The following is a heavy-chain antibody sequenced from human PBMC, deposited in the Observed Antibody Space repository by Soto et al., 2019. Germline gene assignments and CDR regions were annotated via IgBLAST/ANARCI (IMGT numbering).Heavy chain of an antibody. CDR1: GGSVDSGGYY. J-gene: IGHJ6*02. D-gene: IGHD6-13*01. CDR2: IYYSGST. V-gene: IGHV4-61*08. CDR3: AREIAAAGLRSYYGMDV. Sequence: SETLSLTCTVSGGSVDSGGYYWSWIRQPPGKGLEWIGYIYYSGSTNYNPSLKSRVTISVDTSKNQFSLKLSSVTAADTAVYYCAREIAAAGLRSYYGMDVWGQGTTVTVSS.